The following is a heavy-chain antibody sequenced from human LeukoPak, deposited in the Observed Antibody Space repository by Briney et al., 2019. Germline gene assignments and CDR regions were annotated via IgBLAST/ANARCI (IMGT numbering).Heavy chain of an antibody. CDR1: GGTFSSYG. V-gene: IGHV1-18*01. Sequence: ASVKVSCKVSGGTFSSYGISWVRQARGQGLEWMGWISAYNGHTKSAQKFQGRVTMTTDTSTRTVYMELRSLRSDDTAVYYCARGSPPRMYYDSSGYYSYYFDYWGQGTLVTVSS. CDR2: ISAYNGHT. J-gene: IGHJ4*02. CDR3: ARGSPPRMYYDSSGYYSYYFDY. D-gene: IGHD3-22*01.